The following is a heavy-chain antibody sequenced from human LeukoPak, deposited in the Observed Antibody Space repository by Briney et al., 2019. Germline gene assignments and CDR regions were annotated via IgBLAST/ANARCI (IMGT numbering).Heavy chain of an antibody. CDR3: ARHGVSSNYYDSTAFDI. CDR2: IYYSGST. D-gene: IGHD3-22*01. CDR1: GGSISSYY. Sequence: SETLSLTCTVSGGSISSYYWSWIRQPPGKELEWIGYIYYSGSTYYNPSLKSRVTISVETSNNQFSLKLSSVTAADTAVYYCARHGVSSNYYDSTAFDIWGRGTMVTVSS. V-gene: IGHV4-59*08. J-gene: IGHJ3*02.